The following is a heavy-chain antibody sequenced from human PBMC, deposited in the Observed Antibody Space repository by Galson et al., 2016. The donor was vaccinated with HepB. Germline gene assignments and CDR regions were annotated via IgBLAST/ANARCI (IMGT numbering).Heavy chain of an antibody. V-gene: IGHV6-1*01. CDR2: TYYRSKWWH. CDR3: ARAEADWDGGGDNYFDS. J-gene: IGHJ5*01. D-gene: IGHD3-9*01. Sequence: CAISGDSVSNINVAWNWIRQSPSRGLEWLGRTYYRSKWWHTYAVSMKSRTTINPDTFKNQFSLQLNSVTPEDTAVYYCARAEADWDGGGDNYFDSWGQGILV. CDR1: GDSVSNINVA.